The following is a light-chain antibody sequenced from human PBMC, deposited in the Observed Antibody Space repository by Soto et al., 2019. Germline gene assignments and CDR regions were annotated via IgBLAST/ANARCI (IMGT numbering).Light chain of an antibody. CDR3: CSYAGSSSYV. J-gene: IGLJ1*01. Sequence: QSVLTQPRSGSGFPGQSVTISCTGTSSDVGGYNYVSWYQQHPGKAPKLMIYTVTKRPSGVPDRFSGSKSDNTASLTISGLQADDEADYYCCSYAGSSSYVFGTGTKVTVL. CDR2: TVT. V-gene: IGLV2-11*01. CDR1: SSDVGGYNY.